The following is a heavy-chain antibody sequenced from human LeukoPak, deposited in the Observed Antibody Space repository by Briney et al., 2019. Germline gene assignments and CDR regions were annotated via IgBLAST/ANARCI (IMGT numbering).Heavy chain of an antibody. Sequence: GGSLRLSCAASGFTFSGSAMHWVRQAPGKGLEWVSYISSSSSTIYYADAVKGRFAISRDNAKNSLYLQMNSLRADDTAVYYCARGRRRLAAAGATPPAPYFDYWGQGTLVTVSS. D-gene: IGHD6-13*01. V-gene: IGHV3-48*04. CDR1: GFTFSGSA. J-gene: IGHJ4*02. CDR3: ARGRRRLAAAGATPPAPYFDY. CDR2: ISSSSSTI.